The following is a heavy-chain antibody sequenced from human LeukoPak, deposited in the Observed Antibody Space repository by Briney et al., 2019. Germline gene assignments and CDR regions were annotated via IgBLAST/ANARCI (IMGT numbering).Heavy chain of an antibody. J-gene: IGHJ4*02. CDR1: GFTFSDFA. Sequence: GGSLRLSCAASGFTFSDFAMIWVRQSLGKKGLEWVSSIFQGGGEIHWADSVRGRFTISRDNSKSTLFLQMNSLRAEDTAIYYCATYRQVLLPFESWGQGTLVTVSS. V-gene: IGHV3-23*01. CDR3: ATYRQVLLPFES. D-gene: IGHD5-18*01. CDR2: IFQGGGEI.